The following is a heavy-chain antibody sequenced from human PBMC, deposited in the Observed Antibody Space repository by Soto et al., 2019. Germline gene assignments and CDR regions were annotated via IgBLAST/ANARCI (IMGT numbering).Heavy chain of an antibody. Sequence: QVQLQQWGAGLLKPSETLSLTCAVYGGSFSGYYWSWIRQPPGKGLEWIGEINHSGSTNYNPSRKSRVTISVDTSKNQFSLTLSSVTAADTAVYYCARGSIVVVPAAMRGYFQHWGQGTLVTVSS. J-gene: IGHJ1*01. CDR3: ARGSIVVVPAAMRGYFQH. D-gene: IGHD2-2*01. CDR1: GGSFSGYY. V-gene: IGHV4-34*01. CDR2: INHSGST.